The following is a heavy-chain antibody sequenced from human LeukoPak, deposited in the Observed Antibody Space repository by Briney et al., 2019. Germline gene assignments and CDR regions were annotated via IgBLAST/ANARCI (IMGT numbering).Heavy chain of an antibody. J-gene: IGHJ6*03. CDR1: GFTFSSYS. D-gene: IGHD3-3*01. CDR2: ISSSSSYI. Sequence: PGGSLRLSCAASGFTFSSYSMNWVRQAPGKGLDWVSSISSSSSYIYYADSVKGRFTISRDNAKNSLYLQMNSLRAEDTDVYYCARDEGDFWSGYYLYYYYYMDVWGKGTTVTVSS. CDR3: ARDEGDFWSGYYLYYYYYMDV. V-gene: IGHV3-21*01.